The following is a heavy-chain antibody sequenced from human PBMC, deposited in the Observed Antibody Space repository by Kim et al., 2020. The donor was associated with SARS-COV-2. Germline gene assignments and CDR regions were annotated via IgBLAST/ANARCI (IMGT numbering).Heavy chain of an antibody. J-gene: IGHJ6*02. Sequence: ASVKVSCKASGYTFSSYGLSWVRQAPGQGLEWMGWISANNGNTNYAQNLQGRVTMTTDTSTSTAYMELRSLRSDDTAVYYCARRCGSGTYCQGAGSKPGCDYAYGMDVWGQGTTVTVSS. CDR2: ISANNGNT. CDR3: ARRCGSGTYCQGAGSKPGCDYAYGMDV. V-gene: IGHV1-18*01. D-gene: IGHD3-10*01. CDR1: GYTFSSYG.